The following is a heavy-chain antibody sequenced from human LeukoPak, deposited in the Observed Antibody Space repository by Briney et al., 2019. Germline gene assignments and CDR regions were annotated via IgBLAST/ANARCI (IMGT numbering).Heavy chain of an antibody. CDR3: AKVLTGYANWFDP. V-gene: IGHV3-21*04. Sequence: GGSLRLSCAGSGFTFSSYSMNWVRQAPGEGLEWVSTISSSSSYIYYADSVKGRFTISRDNAKNSLYLQMNSLRAEDTAVYYCAKVLTGYANWFDPWGQGTLVTVSS. D-gene: IGHD3-9*01. J-gene: IGHJ5*02. CDR2: ISSSSSYI. CDR1: GFTFSSYS.